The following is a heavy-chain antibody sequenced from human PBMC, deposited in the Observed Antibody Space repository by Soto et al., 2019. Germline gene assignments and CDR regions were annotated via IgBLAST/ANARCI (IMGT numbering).Heavy chain of an antibody. D-gene: IGHD4-17*01. J-gene: IGHJ4*02. CDR1: GVSVSSGSFY. Sequence: QVQLQESGPGLVKPSETLSLTCTVSGVSVSSGSFYWAWIRQPPGKGLEWIGFGSYSGTTNYKPSLKSRVTISVDTSRSQISLKVSSLTAADTAEYYCARGATVTQYDYWGQGTLVTVSS. CDR3: ARGATVTQYDY. CDR2: GSYSGTT. V-gene: IGHV4-61*01.